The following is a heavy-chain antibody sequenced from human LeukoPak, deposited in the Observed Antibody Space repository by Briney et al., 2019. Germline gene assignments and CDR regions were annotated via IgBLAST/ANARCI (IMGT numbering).Heavy chain of an antibody. Sequence: EASVKVSCKASGYRFTGYHIHWVRQAPGQGLEWMGWISAYNGNTNYAQKLQGRVTMTTDTSPSTAYMELRSLRSDDTAVYYCARDRLVGATLPADYWGQGTLVTVSS. CDR1: GYRFTGYH. V-gene: IGHV1-18*04. CDR2: ISAYNGNT. CDR3: ARDRLVGATLPADY. J-gene: IGHJ4*02. D-gene: IGHD1-26*01.